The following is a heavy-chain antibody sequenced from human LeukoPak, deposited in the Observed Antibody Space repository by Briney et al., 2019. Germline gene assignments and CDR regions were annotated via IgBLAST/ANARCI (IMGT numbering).Heavy chain of an antibody. CDR3: ARGRSVGTTKDHAFDF. D-gene: IGHD1-26*01. V-gene: IGHV3-53*01. Sequence: GGSLRLSCAASGFTVSSNYMSWVRQAPGKGLEWVSVFYSGGGTYYADSVKGRFTISRDNSKNTLYLQMNSLRAEDTAVYFCARGRSVGTTKDHAFDFWGQGTMVIVSS. CDR1: GFTVSSNY. CDR2: FYSGGGT. J-gene: IGHJ3*01.